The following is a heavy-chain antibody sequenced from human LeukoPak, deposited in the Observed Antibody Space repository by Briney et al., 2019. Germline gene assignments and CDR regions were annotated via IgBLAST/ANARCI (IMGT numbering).Heavy chain of an antibody. CDR3: ARDYYDSSGYYSCSGY. J-gene: IGHJ4*02. D-gene: IGHD3-22*01. CDR1: GCTFSSYA. V-gene: IGHV1-69*13. Sequence: SVKVSCKASGCTFSSYAISWVRQAPGQGLEWMGGIIPIFGTANYAQKFQGRVTITADESTSTAYMELSSLRSEDTAVYYCARDYYDSSGYYSCSGYWGQGTLVTVSS. CDR2: IIPIFGTA.